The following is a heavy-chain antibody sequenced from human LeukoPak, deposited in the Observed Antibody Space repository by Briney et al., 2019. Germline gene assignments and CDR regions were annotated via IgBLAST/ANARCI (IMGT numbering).Heavy chain of an antibody. CDR2: ISRSSTYI. J-gene: IGHJ4*02. D-gene: IGHD1-1*01. Sequence: PGGSLRLSCAASGFTFSTYDMSWVRQAPGKGLEWVSSISRSSTYISYADSVKGRSTISRDNAKNSLYLQMNSLRAEDTAVYYCARLETTPYYFDYWGQGTLVTVSS. CDR3: ARLETTPYYFDY. CDR1: GFTFSTYD. V-gene: IGHV3-21*01.